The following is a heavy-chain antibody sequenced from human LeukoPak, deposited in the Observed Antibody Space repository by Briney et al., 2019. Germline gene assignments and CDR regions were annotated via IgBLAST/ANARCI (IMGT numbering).Heavy chain of an antibody. V-gene: IGHV3-74*01. CDR3: GMAMDV. D-gene: IGHD5-24*01. J-gene: IGHJ6*02. CDR1: GFTFSNYW. Sequence: GGSLRLSCAASGFTFSNYWMHWVRQAPGKGLVWVSLIDSDETSTTYADSVKGRFTISRDNAKNTLYLQMSSLRAEDTAVYYCGMAMDVWGRGTTVTVSS. CDR2: IDSDETST.